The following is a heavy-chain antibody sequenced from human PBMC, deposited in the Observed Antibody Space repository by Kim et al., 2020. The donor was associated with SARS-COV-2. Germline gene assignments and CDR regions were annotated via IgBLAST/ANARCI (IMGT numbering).Heavy chain of an antibody. CDR1: GGSISSGGYY. CDR3: ARSPKWLFSNQGAYYFDY. J-gene: IGHJ4*02. CDR2: IYYSGST. D-gene: IGHD3-22*01. Sequence: SETLSLTCTVSGGSISSGGYYWSWIRQHPGKGLEWIGYIYYSGSTYYNPSLKSRVTISVDTSKNQFSLKLSSVTAADTAVYYCARSPKWLFSNQGAYYFDYWGQGTLVTVSS. V-gene: IGHV4-31*03.